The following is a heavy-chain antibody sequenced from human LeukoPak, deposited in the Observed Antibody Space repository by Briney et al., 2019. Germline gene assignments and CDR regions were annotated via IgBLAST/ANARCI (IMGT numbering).Heavy chain of an antibody. CDR1: GGSISSYY. V-gene: IGHV4-59*08. Sequence: PSETLSLTCTVSGGSISSYYWSWIRQPPGKGLEWIGYIYYSGSTNYNHSLKSRVTISVDTSKNQFSLKLSSVTAADTAVYYCARARVGATNYYYYYMDVWGKGTTVTVSS. J-gene: IGHJ6*03. CDR3: ARARVGATNYYYYYMDV. CDR2: IYYSGST. D-gene: IGHD1-26*01.